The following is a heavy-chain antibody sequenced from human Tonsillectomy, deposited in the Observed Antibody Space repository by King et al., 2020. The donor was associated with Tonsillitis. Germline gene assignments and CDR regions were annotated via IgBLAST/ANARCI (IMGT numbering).Heavy chain of an antibody. D-gene: IGHD3-3*01. J-gene: IGHJ3*02. CDR1: GFTFDDYG. V-gene: IGHV3-20*04. Sequence: VQLVESGGGVVRPGGSLRLSCAASGFTFDDYGMSWVRQAPGKGLEWVSGINWNGGSTGYADSVKGRFTISRDNAKNSLYLQMNSLRAEDTALYYCARGGWYYDFWSDSTPHDAFDIWGQGTMVTVSS. CDR3: ARGGWYYDFWSDSTPHDAFDI. CDR2: INWNGGST.